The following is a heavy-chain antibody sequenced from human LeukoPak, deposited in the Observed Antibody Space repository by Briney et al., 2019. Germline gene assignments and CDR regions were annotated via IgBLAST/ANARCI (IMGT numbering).Heavy chain of an antibody. CDR1: GGSVSSGIYY. CDR3: AAPCFYDSSGYYFRPIDAFDI. V-gene: IGHV4-39*01. J-gene: IGHJ3*02. D-gene: IGHD3-22*01. Sequence: SETLSLTCTVSGGSVSSGIYYWSWIRQPPGKGLEWIGEINHSGSTNYNPSLKSRVTISVDTSKNQFSLKLSSVTAADTAVYYCAAPCFYDSSGYYFRPIDAFDIWGQGTMVTVSS. CDR2: INHSGST.